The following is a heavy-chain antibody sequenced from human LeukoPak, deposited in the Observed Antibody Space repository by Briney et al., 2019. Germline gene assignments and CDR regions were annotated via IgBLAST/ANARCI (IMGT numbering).Heavy chain of an antibody. J-gene: IGHJ6*02. CDR1: GFTFSRYA. Sequence: GRSLRLSCAASGFTFSRYAIHWVRQAPGMGLEWVAVISYDGSNKYYADSVKGRFTISRDNSKNTLFLQMNSLRAEDTAVYYCAIEGHSYGSGYGMDVWGQGTTVTVSS. D-gene: IGHD5-18*01. CDR2: ISYDGSNK. V-gene: IGHV3-30-3*01. CDR3: AIEGHSYGSGYGMDV.